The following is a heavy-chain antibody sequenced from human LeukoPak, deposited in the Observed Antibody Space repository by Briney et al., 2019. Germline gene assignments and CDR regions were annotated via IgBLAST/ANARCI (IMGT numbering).Heavy chain of an antibody. CDR2: ISTSGST. J-gene: IGHJ4*02. V-gene: IGHV4-4*07. CDR3: ARNESRSYGLVHY. Sequence: SETLSLTCTVSGDSMGNDYWSWIRQSAGKGLEWIGRISTSGSTDYNPSLRSRVTMSVDTSRNQFSLTLTSMTAADTAVYYCARNESRSYGLVHYWGQGPLVTVSS. D-gene: IGHD6-6*01. CDR1: GDSMGNDY.